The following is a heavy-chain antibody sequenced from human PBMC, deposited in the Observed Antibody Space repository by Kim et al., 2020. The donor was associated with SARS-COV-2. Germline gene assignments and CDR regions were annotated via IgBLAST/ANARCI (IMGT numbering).Heavy chain of an antibody. D-gene: IGHD6-19*01. J-gene: IGHJ4*02. CDR1: GYTFTDYY. CDR3: ASGGPTVAGSAIDQ. CDR2: MNPKSGDT. V-gene: IGHV1-2*02. Sequence: ASVKVSCKASGYTFTDYYMHWVRQAPGHGLECMGWMNPKSGDTKYAQHFQGRVTMTRDTSINTAYMELSRLTFDDTAGYYCASGGPTVAGSAIDQWGQGT.